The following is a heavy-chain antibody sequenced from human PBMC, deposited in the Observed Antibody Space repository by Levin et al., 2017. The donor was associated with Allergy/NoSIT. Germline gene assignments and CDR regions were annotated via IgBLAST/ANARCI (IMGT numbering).Heavy chain of an antibody. D-gene: IGHD3-10*01. CDR2: IDWDDDK. CDR1: GFSLSTSGMC. J-gene: IGHJ6*03. V-gene: IGHV2-70*11. CDR3: ARIHPGSGSYVGLDYYYYMDV. Sequence: SGPTLVKPTQTLTLTCTFSGFSLSTSGMCVSWIRQPPGKALEWLARIDWDDDKYYSTSLKTRLTISKDTSKNQVVLTMTNMDPVDTATYYCARIHPGSGSYVGLDYYYYMDVWGKGTTVTVSS.